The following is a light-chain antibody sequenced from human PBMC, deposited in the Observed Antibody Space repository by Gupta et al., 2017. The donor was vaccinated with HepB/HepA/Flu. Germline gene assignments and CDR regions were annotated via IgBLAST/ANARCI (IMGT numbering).Light chain of an antibody. CDR2: KDS. V-gene: IGLV3-25*03. J-gene: IGLJ2*01. CDR3: QSVDISGTYVL. Sequence: SDELTQPFSVSVSPGQTARITCSGDALPTQYAYWYQQKPGQAPVLVIYKDSERPSGIPDRFSGSSSGTTVTLDISGVQAEDEADYYCQSVDISGTYVLFGGGTKLTVL. CDR1: ALPTQY.